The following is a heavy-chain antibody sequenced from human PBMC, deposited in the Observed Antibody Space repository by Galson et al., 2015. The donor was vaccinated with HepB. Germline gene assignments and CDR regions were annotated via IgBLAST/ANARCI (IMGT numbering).Heavy chain of an antibody. V-gene: IGHV1-18*01. D-gene: IGHD2-2*01. CDR2: ISAYNGNT. CDR1: GYTFTSYG. J-gene: IGHJ6*02. Sequence: SVKVSCKASGYTFTSYGISWVRQAPGQGLEWMGWISAYNGNTNYAQKLQGRVTMTTDTSTSTAYMELRSLRSDDTAVYYCARANIVVVPAGNYGMDVWGQGTTVTVSS. CDR3: ARANIVVVPAGNYGMDV.